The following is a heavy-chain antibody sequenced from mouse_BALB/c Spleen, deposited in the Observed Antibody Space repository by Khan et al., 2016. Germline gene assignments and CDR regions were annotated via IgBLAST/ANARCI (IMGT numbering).Heavy chain of an antibody. D-gene: IGHD1-3*01. CDR3: ARGGDNPFFDY. CDR2: ILPGSGNP. Sequence: VQLQESGAELMKPGASVKISCKATGYTFSDSWIEWLKQRPGHGLEWIGEILPGSGNPNYNEKYKGKATFTADTSSNTAYMQLSSLTSEASVVXYCARGGDNPFFDYWGQGTTLTVSS. J-gene: IGHJ2*01. CDR1: GYTFSDSW. V-gene: IGHV1-9*01.